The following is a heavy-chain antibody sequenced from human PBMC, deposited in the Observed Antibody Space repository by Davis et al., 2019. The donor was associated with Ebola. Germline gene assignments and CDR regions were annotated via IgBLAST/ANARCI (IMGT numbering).Heavy chain of an antibody. J-gene: IGHJ6*02. Sequence: KISCKGSGYSFTSYWIGWVRQMPGKGLEWMGIIYPGDSDTRYSPSFQGQVTISADKSIRTAYLQWSSLKASDTAMYYCARHGGNYNYYYGMDVWGQGTTVTVSS. CDR2: IYPGDSDT. CDR3: ARHGGNYNYYYGMDV. CDR1: GYSFTSYW. V-gene: IGHV5-51*01. D-gene: IGHD4-11*01.